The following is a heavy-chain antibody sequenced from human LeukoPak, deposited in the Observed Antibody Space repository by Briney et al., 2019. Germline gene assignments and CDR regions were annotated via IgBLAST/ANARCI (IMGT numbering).Heavy chain of an antibody. CDR1: GFTFSSYG. CDR2: ISYDGSNK. Sequence: GGSLRLSCAASGFTFSSYGMHWVRQAPGKGLEWVAVISYDGSNKYYADSVKGRFTISRDNSKNTLYLQMNSLRAEDTAVYYCAKDTDYDSSGYSLDYWGQGTLVTVSS. D-gene: IGHD3-22*01. CDR3: AKDTDYDSSGYSLDY. J-gene: IGHJ4*02. V-gene: IGHV3-30*18.